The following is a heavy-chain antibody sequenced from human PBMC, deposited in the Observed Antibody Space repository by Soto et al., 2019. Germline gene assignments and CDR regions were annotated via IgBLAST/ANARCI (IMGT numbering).Heavy chain of an antibody. CDR3: ARDSASSGVFT. CDR1: GGSINSSNW. D-gene: IGHD6-19*01. Sequence: SETLSLTCAVTGGSINSSNWWTWVRQPPGEGLEWVGEISRSGTTNYKPSLKSRVSISVDKSRNEFSLNLGSVTAADTAMYYCARDSASSGVFTWGQGTMVTVSS. V-gene: IGHV4-4*02. J-gene: IGHJ3*01. CDR2: ISRSGTT.